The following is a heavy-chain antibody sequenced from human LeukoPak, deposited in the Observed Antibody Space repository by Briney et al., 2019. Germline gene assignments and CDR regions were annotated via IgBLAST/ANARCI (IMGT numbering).Heavy chain of an antibody. CDR3: ARGTGGGYDFWSGYYTSSIFDY. Sequence: AGGSLRLSCAASGFTFSSYTMNWVRQAPGKGLEWVANIKQDGSEKYYVDSVKGRFTISRDNAKNSLYLQMNSLRAEDTAVYYCARGTGGGYDFWSGYYTSSIFDYWGQGTLVTVSS. D-gene: IGHD3-3*01. V-gene: IGHV3-7*01. CDR1: GFTFSSYT. CDR2: IKQDGSEK. J-gene: IGHJ4*02.